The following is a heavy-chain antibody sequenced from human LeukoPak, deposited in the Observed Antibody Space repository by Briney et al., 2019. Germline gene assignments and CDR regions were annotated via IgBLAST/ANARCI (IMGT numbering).Heavy chain of an antibody. Sequence: SETLSLTCTVSGGSISSYYWSWIRQPPGKGLEWIGYIYYSGSTNYNPSLKSRVTISVDTSKNQFSLKLSSVTAADTAVYYCARGGDYYGSGSTYYFDYWGQGTLVTVSS. D-gene: IGHD3-10*01. V-gene: IGHV4-59*01. CDR1: GGSISSYY. J-gene: IGHJ4*02. CDR2: IYYSGST. CDR3: ARGGDYYGSGSTYYFDY.